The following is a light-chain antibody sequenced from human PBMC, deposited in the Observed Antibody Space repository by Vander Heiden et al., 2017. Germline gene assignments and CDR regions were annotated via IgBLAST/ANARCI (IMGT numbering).Light chain of an antibody. CDR2: AAS. CDR3: QQKHSNLSTWT. V-gene: IGKV1-39*01. CDR1: QSISSY. J-gene: IGKJ1*01. Sequence: DIQMTQSPSSLSASVGDRVTITCRASQSISSYLNWYQQKPGKAPKLLIYAASSLQRQVKSRFSGSGYGTDFTLTIISRQPEDFASYYCQQKHSNLSTWTFGQGTKVEIK.